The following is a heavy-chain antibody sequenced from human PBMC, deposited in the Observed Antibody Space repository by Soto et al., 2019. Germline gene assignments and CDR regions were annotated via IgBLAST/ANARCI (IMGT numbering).Heavy chain of an antibody. D-gene: IGHD6-19*01. CDR3: ARFFVSGFDY. Sequence: EVQLVESGGGLVQPGGSLRLSCVASGFTFSTDTMNWVLQSPGKGLEWVAHISTSGATRYYADSVKGRFTISRDNAKTSLYLQMDSLRNEDTAVYYCARFFVSGFDYWGQGTLVTVSS. CDR2: ISTSGATR. J-gene: IGHJ4*02. CDR1: GFTFSTDT. V-gene: IGHV3-48*02.